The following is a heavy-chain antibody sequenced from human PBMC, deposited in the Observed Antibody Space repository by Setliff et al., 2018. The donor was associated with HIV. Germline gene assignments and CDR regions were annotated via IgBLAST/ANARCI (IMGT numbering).Heavy chain of an antibody. J-gene: IGHJ4*02. CDR1: GYTFTDYY. CDR3: ATALPRYTNLFDY. D-gene: IGHD5-18*01. CDR2: INPNSGGT. Sequence: RASVKVSCKASGYTFTDYYIHWVRQAPGQGLEWMGWINPNSGGTNSAQRFQGRVTMTRDTSISTAYMELSSLRSDDSAVYYCATALPRYTNLFDYWGQGTLVSVSS. V-gene: IGHV1-2*02.